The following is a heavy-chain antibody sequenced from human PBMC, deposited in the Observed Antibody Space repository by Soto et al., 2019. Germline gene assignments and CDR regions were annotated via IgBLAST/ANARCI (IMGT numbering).Heavy chain of an antibody. D-gene: IGHD3-22*01. CDR2: ISYDGSNK. J-gene: IGHJ4*02. CDR1: GFSFSSYA. V-gene: IGHV3-30-3*01. CDR3: AKEYYYDGSGYSH. Sequence: QVQLVESGGGVVQPGRSLRLSCAASGFSFSSYAMHWVRQAPGKGLEWVVVISYDGSNKYYADSVKGRFTISRDNSKNTLFLQMNSLRAEDTAVYYCAKEYYYDGSGYSHWGQGTLVTVSS.